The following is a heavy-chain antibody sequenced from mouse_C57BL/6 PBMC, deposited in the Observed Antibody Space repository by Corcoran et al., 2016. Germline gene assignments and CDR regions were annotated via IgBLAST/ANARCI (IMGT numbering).Heavy chain of an antibody. Sequence: QVQLQQSGAELVKPGASVTISCKASGYAFSSYWRNWVKKRPGKGLEWIGQIYPGDGDTNYNGQFKGKATLTADKSSSTAYMQLSSLTSEDSAVYFCAREGDLWGRPAWFAYWGQGTLVTVSA. D-gene: IGHD3-3*01. CDR2: IYPGDGDT. CDR3: AREGDLWGRPAWFAY. V-gene: IGHV1-80*01. J-gene: IGHJ3*01. CDR1: GYAFSSYW.